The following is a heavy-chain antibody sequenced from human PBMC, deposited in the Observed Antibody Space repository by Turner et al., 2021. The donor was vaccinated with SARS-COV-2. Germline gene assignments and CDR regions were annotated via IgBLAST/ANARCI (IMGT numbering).Heavy chain of an antibody. J-gene: IGHJ4*02. D-gene: IGHD2-21*02. CDR3: ATEYAYCGGDCSIGY. V-gene: IGHV1-24*01. CDR2: CDTEDAET. CDR1: GYTLTELS. Sequence: QVQLVQSGAEVKKPGASLKVSCKVSGYTLTELSMHWVRQAPGKGLEGMGGCDTEDAETNYAEKFQGRVTMTEDTSTDTAYMEMSSLRSEDTAVYYCATEYAYCGGDCSIGYWGQGTLVTVSS.